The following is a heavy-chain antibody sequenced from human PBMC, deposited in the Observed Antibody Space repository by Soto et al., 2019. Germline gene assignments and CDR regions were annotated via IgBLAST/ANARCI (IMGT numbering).Heavy chain of an antibody. Sequence: SETLSLTCTVSGGSISSGDYYWSWIRQPPGKGLEWIGYIYYSGSTYYNPSLKSRVTISVDTSKNHFSLKLSSVTAADTALYYCSRDLSIAPRPWAFDILCQGTMVTVSS. CDR1: GGSISSGDYY. D-gene: IGHD6-6*01. CDR3: SRDLSIAPRPWAFDI. J-gene: IGHJ3*02. CDR2: IYYSGST. V-gene: IGHV4-30-4*01.